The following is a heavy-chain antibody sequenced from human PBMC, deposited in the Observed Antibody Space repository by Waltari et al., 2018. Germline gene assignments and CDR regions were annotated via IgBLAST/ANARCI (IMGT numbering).Heavy chain of an antibody. J-gene: IGHJ4*02. CDR2: ISWSSGSI. D-gene: IGHD6-19*01. V-gene: IGHV3-9*01. CDR1: GFTFDDYA. CDR3: TTALGSSGWYGY. Sequence: EVQLVESGGGLVQPGRSLRLSCAASGFTFDDYAMPWVRQAPGKGLEWVSGISWSSGSIGYADSVKGRFTSSRDNAKNSLYLQMNSLKTEDTAVYYCTTALGSSGWYGYWGQGALVTVSS.